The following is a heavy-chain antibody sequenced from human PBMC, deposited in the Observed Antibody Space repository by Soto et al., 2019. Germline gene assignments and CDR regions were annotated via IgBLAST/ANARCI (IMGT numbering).Heavy chain of an antibody. J-gene: IGHJ3*02. D-gene: IGHD2-15*01. V-gene: IGHV3-23*01. CDR3: AKDRRGKKCSGGSCYADSAFDI. Sequence: GGSLRLSCAASGFTFSSYAMSWVRQAPGKGLEWVSAISGSGGSTYYADSVKGRFTISRDNSKNTLYLQMNSLRAEDTAVYYCAKDRRGKKCSGGSCYADSAFDIWGQGTMVTVSS. CDR2: ISGSGGST. CDR1: GFTFSSYA.